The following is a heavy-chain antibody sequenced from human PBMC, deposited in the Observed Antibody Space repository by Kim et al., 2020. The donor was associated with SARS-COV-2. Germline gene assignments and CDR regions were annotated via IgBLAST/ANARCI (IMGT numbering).Heavy chain of an antibody. CDR1: GFTFNNYA. J-gene: IGHJ4*02. Sequence: GGSLRLSCAASGFTFNNYAMTWVRQAPGKGLEWVSSFTRGGITYYADFVKDRFSISRDNTNNVLSLQMNSLRVEDTAAFYYCDYHRAGSHSTYCGKGTL. V-gene: IGHV3-23*01. CDR3: CDYHRAGSHSTY. D-gene: IGHD3-10*01. CDR2: FTRGGIT.